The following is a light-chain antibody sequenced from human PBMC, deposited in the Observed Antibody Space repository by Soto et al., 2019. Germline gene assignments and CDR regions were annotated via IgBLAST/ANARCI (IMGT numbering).Light chain of an antibody. J-gene: IGKJ1*01. CDR3: QQYGSSPPT. V-gene: IGKV3-20*01. CDR1: RSVSANN. CDR2: GAS. Sequence: IVLTQSPGTLSSSPGERATLSCRASRSVSANNLAWYQQRPGQAPRLLIYGASRRATGIPDRFSGSGSGTDFTLTISRLEPEDFAVYYCQQYGSSPPTFGQGTKVDIK.